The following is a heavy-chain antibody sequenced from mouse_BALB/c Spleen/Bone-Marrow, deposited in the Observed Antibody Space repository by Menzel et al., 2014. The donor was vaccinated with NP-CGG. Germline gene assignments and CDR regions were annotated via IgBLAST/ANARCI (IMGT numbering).Heavy chain of an antibody. CDR3: ARNSDHYSLDY. J-gene: IGHJ4*01. V-gene: IGHV2-2*02. CDR1: GFSLTQYT. CDR2: VWTGGST. Sequence: VQLVESEPGLVQPSQSLSITCTVSGFSLTQYTIYWIRQSPGKGLEWLGVVWTGGSTDYNATFISRLTITKDNSKSQVFFKMTSLEPTDTAIYYCARNSDHYSLDYWGQGTSVTVSS. D-gene: IGHD2-12*01.